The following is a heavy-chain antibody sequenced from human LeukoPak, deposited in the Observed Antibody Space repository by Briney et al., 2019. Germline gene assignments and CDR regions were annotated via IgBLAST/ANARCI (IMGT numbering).Heavy chain of an antibody. J-gene: IGHJ4*01. V-gene: IGHV3-74*01. D-gene: IGHD2-21*02. CDR1: AFAFFSYG. CDR2: IFSDGTTT. CDR3: ARELPREVTLDY. Sequence: GGSLRLSCVAYAFAFFSYGMQWVRQAPGKGLVWVSRIFSDGTTTSYADSVKGRFTISRDNAKNTLYLQMNSLRAEDTAVYYCARELPREVTLDYWGQGTLVTVSP.